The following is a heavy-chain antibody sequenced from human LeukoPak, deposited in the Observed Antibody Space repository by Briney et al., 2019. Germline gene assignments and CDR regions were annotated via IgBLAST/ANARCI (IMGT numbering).Heavy chain of an antibody. CDR1: GGSFSGYY. CDR3: ARGGDLDAFDI. D-gene: IGHD3-16*01. J-gene: IGHJ3*02. CDR2: INHSGST. V-gene: IGHV4-34*01. Sequence: SETLSLTCAVYGGSFSGYYWSWIRQPPGKGLEWIGEINHSGSTNYNPSLKSRVTISVDTSKNQFSLKLSSVTAADTAVYYCARGGDLDAFDIWGKGTMVTVSS.